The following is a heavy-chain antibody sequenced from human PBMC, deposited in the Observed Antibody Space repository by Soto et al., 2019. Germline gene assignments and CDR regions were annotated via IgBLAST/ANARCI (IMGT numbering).Heavy chain of an antibody. CDR1: GGSISSGDYY. D-gene: IGHD3-3*01. CDR2: IYYSGST. Sequence: SETLSLTCTVSGGSISSGDYYWSWIRQPPGKGLEWIGYIYYSGSTYYNPSLKSRVTISVDTSKNQFSLKLSSVTAADTAVYYCARDGGTIFGNWFDPWGQGTLVTVS. CDR3: ARDGGTIFGNWFDP. V-gene: IGHV4-30-4*01. J-gene: IGHJ5*02.